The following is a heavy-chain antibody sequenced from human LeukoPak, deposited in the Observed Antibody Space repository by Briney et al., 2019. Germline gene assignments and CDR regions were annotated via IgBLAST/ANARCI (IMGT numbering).Heavy chain of an antibody. CDR2: ISSSGAGT. D-gene: IGHD6-6*01. V-gene: IGHV3-23*01. Sequence: GGSLRLSCEASGFIFINYAMNWVRQAPGKGLEWVSVISSSGAGTYYADSVKGRFTISRDNSRNTLYLQMNSLRDEDTAVYYCAKELGSSHFDFWGQGTLVTVSS. CDR1: GFIFINYA. CDR3: AKELGSSHFDF. J-gene: IGHJ4*02.